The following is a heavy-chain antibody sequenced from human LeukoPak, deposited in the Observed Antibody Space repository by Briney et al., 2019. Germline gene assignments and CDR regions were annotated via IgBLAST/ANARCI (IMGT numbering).Heavy chain of an antibody. CDR3: ARVLNYYDSSGYPSGAFDI. V-gene: IGHV3-74*01. Sequence: PGGSLRLSCAASGFTFSSYWMHWVRQAPGKGLMWVSHINTDGSTTSYADSVKGRFTISRDNAKNTLFLQMNSLRAEDTAVYYCARVLNYYDSSGYPSGAFDIWSQGTMVTVSS. CDR1: GFTFSSYW. J-gene: IGHJ3*02. D-gene: IGHD3-22*01. CDR2: INTDGSTT.